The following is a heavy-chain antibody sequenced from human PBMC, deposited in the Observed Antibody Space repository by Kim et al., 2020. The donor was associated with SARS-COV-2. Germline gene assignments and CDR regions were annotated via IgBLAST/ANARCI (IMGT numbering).Heavy chain of an antibody. J-gene: IGHJ6*02. V-gene: IGHV1-2*06. CDR3: ASFSGVLTGSSRGMDV. Sequence: ASVKVSCKASGYMFTGYHMHWVRQAPGQGLEWMGRINPFSGATNYALKFQGRVTMTRDTSSSTAYMDLSGLGSDYTAVYFCASFSGVLTGSSRGMDVWGQGTSVTVSS. CDR2: INPFSGAT. D-gene: IGHD7-27*01. CDR1: GYMFTGYH.